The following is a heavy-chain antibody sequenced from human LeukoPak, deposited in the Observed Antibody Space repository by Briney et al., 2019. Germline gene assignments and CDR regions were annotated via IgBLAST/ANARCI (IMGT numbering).Heavy chain of an antibody. Sequence: SETLSLTCTVSGGSISSYYWSWIRQPPGKGLEWIGYIYYSGSTNYNPSLKSRVTMSVDTSKNQFSLKLSSVTAADTAVYYCAREGRPGKEFQHWGQGTLVTVSS. J-gene: IGHJ1*01. V-gene: IGHV4-59*01. CDR1: GGSISSYY. CDR2: IYYSGST. CDR3: AREGRPGKEFQH.